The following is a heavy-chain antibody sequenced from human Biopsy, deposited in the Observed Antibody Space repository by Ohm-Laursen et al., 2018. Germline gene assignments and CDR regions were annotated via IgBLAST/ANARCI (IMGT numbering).Heavy chain of an antibody. CDR1: GFSFSTYG. J-gene: IGHJ6*02. Sequence: SLRLSCAASGFSFSTYGIYWVRQAPGKGLEWVAAIWYDGTNKYYAESVKGRLTISRDNSKNTLYLQMNSLRAEDTALYHCARGYSGYDYGYGMDVWGQGTTVTVSS. CDR2: IWYDGTNK. D-gene: IGHD5-12*01. CDR3: ARGYSGYDYGYGMDV. V-gene: IGHV3-33*07.